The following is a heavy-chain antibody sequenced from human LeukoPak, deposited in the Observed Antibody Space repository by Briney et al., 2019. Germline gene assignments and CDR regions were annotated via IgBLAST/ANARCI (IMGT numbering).Heavy chain of an antibody. V-gene: IGHV4-39*01. CDR3: ARHSHPKYSSSWDRYFDY. CDR2: IYYSGST. J-gene: IGHJ4*02. CDR1: GGSISSSSYY. Sequence: SETLSLTCTVSGGSISSSSYYWGWIRQPPGKGLEWIGSIYYSGSTYYNPSLKSRVTISVDTSKNQFSLKLSSVTAADTAVYYCARHSHPKYSSSWDRYFDYWGQGTLVTVSS. D-gene: IGHD6-13*01.